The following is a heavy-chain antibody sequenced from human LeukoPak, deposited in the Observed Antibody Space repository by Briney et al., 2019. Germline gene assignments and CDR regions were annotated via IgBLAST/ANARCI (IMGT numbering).Heavy chain of an antibody. Sequence: ASVKVSCKVSGYTLTELSMHWVRQAPGKGLEGMGGFDPEDGETIYAQKFQGRVTMTEDTSTDTAYMELSSLRSEDTAVYYCATDTTGYSYGFLWGQGTLVTVSS. CDR1: GYTLTELS. CDR3: ATDTTGYSYGFL. J-gene: IGHJ4*02. D-gene: IGHD5-18*01. V-gene: IGHV1-24*01. CDR2: FDPEDGET.